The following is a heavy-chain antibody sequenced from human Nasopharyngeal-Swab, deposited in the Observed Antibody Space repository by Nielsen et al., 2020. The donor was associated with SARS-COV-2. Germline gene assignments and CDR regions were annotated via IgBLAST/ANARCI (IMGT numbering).Heavy chain of an antibody. J-gene: IGHJ4*02. D-gene: IGHD5-24*01. V-gene: IGHV3-30*18. CDR3: AKGLEMATADY. CDR1: GFTFSSYG. CDR2: ISYDGSNK. Sequence: GGSLRLSCAASGFTFSSYGMHWVRRAPGKGLEWVAVISYDGSNKYYADSVKGRFTISRDNSKNTLYLQMNSLRAEDTAVYYCAKGLEMATADYWGQGTLVTVSS.